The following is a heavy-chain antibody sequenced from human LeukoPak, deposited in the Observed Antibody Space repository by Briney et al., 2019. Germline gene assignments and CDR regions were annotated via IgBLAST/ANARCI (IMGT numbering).Heavy chain of an antibody. D-gene: IGHD4-17*01. J-gene: IGHJ5*02. CDR3: ARDYGDYPETVPLGWFDP. Sequence: PGSSVKVSCKASGGTFSSYAISWVRQAPGQGLEWMGRIIPICGISNYAQKVQDRVTITADKSTSTAYMELSSLRSEDTAVYYCARDYGDYPETVPLGWFDPWGQGTLVTVSS. V-gene: IGHV1-69*04. CDR1: GGTFSSYA. CDR2: IIPICGIS.